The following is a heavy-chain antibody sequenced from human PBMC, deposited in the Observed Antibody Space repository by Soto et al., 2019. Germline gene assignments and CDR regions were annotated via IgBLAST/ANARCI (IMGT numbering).Heavy chain of an antibody. J-gene: IGHJ6*02. CDR2: IRTTSTYI. V-gene: IGHV3-21*01. CDR3: TRDYLMDV. Sequence: GGSLRLSCAASGFTFSGDAMNWVRQAPGKGLEWVSSIRTTSTYIYYADSVKGRFTISRDNANNSLHLQMTSLRAEDTAVYYCTRDYLMDVWGQGTTVTVSS. CDR1: GFTFSGDA.